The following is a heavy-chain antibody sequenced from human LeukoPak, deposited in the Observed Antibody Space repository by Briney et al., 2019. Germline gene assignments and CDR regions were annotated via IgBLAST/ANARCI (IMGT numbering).Heavy chain of an antibody. Sequence: GGSLRLSCAASGVTFDDYAMRWVRQAPGKGLEWVSGISWNSGSISYADSLKGRFTISRDNAKNSLYLQMNSLRAEDTAVYYCAKGDRVGATTVFLFDYWGQGTLVTVSS. V-gene: IGHV3-9*01. J-gene: IGHJ4*02. CDR3: AKGDRVGATTVFLFDY. CDR1: GVTFDDYA. D-gene: IGHD1-26*01. CDR2: ISWNSGSI.